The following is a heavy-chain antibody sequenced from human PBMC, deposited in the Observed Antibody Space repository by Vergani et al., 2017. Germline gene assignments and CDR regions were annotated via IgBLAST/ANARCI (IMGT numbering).Heavy chain of an antibody. D-gene: IGHD3-22*01. CDR1: GFTFSSYA. CDR3: AKVPTYYYDSSGYFDY. Sequence: EVQLLESGGGLVQPGGSLRLSCAASGFTFSSYAMSWVRQAPGKGLEWVSAISGSGGSTYYADSVKGRFTISRDNSKNTLYLQMNSLGAEDTAVYYCAKVPTYYYDSSGYFDYWGQGTLVTVSS. V-gene: IGHV3-23*01. J-gene: IGHJ4*02. CDR2: ISGSGGST.